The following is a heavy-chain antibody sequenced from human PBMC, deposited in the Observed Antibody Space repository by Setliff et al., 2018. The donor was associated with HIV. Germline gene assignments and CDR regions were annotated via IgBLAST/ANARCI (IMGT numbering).Heavy chain of an antibody. CDR1: GGSLGGYY. D-gene: IGHD3-10*01. CDR2: IFASGTT. Sequence: PSETLSLTCTVSGGSLGGYYWSWIRQPAGKRLEWIGRIFASGTTNYNPSLKSRVSMSIDTSKDQFSLNLNSVTAADTAVYFCARDRSNYGSGSSAYNWFDPWGLGTLVT. J-gene: IGHJ5*02. CDR3: ARDRSNYGSGSSAYNWFDP. V-gene: IGHV4-4*07.